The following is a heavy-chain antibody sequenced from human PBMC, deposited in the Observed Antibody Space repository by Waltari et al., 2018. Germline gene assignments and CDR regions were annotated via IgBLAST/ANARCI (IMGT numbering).Heavy chain of an antibody. D-gene: IGHD6-13*01. CDR2: INPDSGDT. CDR3: TRLTAATLVWFDP. CDR1: GYTFSDHY. V-gene: IGHV1-2*06. J-gene: IGHJ5*02. Sequence: QVQLVQSGAEVKKPGASVKVSCKASGYTFSDHYLNWVRQAPGQGLEWMGRINPDSGDTKYAQKFQGRVTMTRDTSISTAYMEVSILTSDDTAVYYCTRLTAATLVWFDPWGQGTLVTFSS.